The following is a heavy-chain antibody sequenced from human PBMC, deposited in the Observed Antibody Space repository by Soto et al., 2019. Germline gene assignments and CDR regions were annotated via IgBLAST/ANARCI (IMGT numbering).Heavy chain of an antibody. CDR2: IYSGGYT. CDR3: GAQRGGGGY. D-gene: IGHD6-25*01. J-gene: IGHJ4*02. V-gene: IGHV3-53*01. CDR1: GFTVSNNY. Sequence: EVQLVESGGGLIQPGGSLRLSCAVSGFTVSNNYMSWVRQAPGKGLEGVSVIYSGGYTAYGDSVKGRFTISRDNSKNNLLLQMKSRGPDAPPVYSGGAQRGGGGYWGQGTLVTVSS.